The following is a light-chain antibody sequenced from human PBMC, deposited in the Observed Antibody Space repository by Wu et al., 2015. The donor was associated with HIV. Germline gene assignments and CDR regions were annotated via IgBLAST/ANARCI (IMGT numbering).Light chain of an antibody. Sequence: EVVLTQSPGTLFLSPGERATLSCRASQSVSNYLAWYQQKLGQAPRLLIHGASTRATGIPARFSGTGSGTDFTLTISRLEPEDFAVYYCQQYGSSPYSFGQGTKLEIK. V-gene: IGKV3-20*01. CDR1: QSVSNY. CDR2: GAS. J-gene: IGKJ2*03. CDR3: QQYGSSPYS.